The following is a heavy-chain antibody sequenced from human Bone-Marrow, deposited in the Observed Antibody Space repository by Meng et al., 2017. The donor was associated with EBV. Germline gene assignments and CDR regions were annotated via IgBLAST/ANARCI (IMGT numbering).Heavy chain of an antibody. V-gene: IGHV3-15*01. CDR2: IKSKTDVGTT. Sequence: LVGTCGCWGVLWVSRNLSWTPSGLTFRTAWMSWVRQAPGKWLDWIGRIKSKTDVGTTDYAAPVKGRFTISRDESKNTVHLQMNSLTTEDTAIYYCIHLRNNQLLDWAQGTLVTVSS. CDR1: GLTFRTAW. J-gene: IGHJ4*02. D-gene: IGHD2-2*01. CDR3: IHLRNNQLLD.